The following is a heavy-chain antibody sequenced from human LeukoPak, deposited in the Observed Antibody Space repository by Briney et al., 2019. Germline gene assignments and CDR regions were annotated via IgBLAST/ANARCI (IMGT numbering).Heavy chain of an antibody. CDR3: AKDVREIVVVVAATRIAVAGTFDY. J-gene: IGHJ4*02. Sequence: GRSLRLSCAASGFTFSSYGMHWVRQAPGKGLEWVAGISYDGSNKYYADSVKGRFTISRDNSKNTLYLQMNSLRAEDTAVYYCAKDVREIVVVVAATRIAVAGTFDYWGQGTLVTVSS. D-gene: IGHD2-15*01. V-gene: IGHV3-30*18. CDR2: ISYDGSNK. CDR1: GFTFSSYG.